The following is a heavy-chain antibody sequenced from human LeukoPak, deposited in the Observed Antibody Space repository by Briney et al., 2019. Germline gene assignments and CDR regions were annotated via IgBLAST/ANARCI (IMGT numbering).Heavy chain of an antibody. CDR2: INPDNGGT. CDR3: ARDLYGGTSATFDN. Sequence: EASVKVSCKASGYTFTGYYIHWVRQAPGQGLEWMGWINPDNGGTNYPQKFQGRVTMTSDTSISTAYMELSRLRSDDTAVYYCARDLYGGTSATFDNWGQGTLVTVSS. J-gene: IGHJ5*02. D-gene: IGHD4-23*01. V-gene: IGHV1-2*02. CDR1: GYTFTGYY.